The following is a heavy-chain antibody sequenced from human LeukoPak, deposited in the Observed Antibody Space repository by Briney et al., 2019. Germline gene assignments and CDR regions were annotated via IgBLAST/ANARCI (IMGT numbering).Heavy chain of an antibody. CDR2: IFYTGNT. D-gene: IGHD3-16*02. CDR1: GASISSGYYS. Sequence: SETLSLTCDVSGASISSGYYSWGWIRQPPGKGLEWLGNIFYTGNTYKNPSPKSRVTMSVDTSKNQFSLRLSSVTAADTAVYFCARASDRFDNWFDLWGQGTLVAVSS. CDR3: ARASDRFDNWFDL. V-gene: IGHV4-39*01. J-gene: IGHJ5*02.